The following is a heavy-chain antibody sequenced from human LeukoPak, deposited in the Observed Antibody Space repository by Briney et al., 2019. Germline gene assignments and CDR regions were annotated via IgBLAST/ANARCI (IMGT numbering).Heavy chain of an antibody. CDR1: GDSITSGGYY. Sequence: SETLSLTRTVSGDSITSGGYYWSWIRQRPGKGLEWIGYIYKTGSTYYNPSLKSRVTMSVDTSRNQFSPKLNSVTAADTAVYYCARDVLRWGQGTLVTVSS. CDR2: IYKTGST. J-gene: IGHJ4*02. V-gene: IGHV4-31*03. CDR3: ARDVLR.